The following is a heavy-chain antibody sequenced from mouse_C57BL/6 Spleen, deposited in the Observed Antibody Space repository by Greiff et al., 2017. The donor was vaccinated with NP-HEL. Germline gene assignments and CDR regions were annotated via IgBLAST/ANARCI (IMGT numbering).Heavy chain of an antibody. J-gene: IGHJ2*01. CDR2: IDPSDSYT. V-gene: IGHV1-50*01. Sequence: QVQLQQPGAELVKPGASVKLSCKASGYTFTSYWMQWVKQRPGQGLEWIGEIDPSDSYTNYNQKFKGKATLTVDTSSSTAYMQLSSLTSEDSAVYYCGRQGNYGSSYVVDYWGQGTTLTVSS. CDR1: GYTFTSYW. D-gene: IGHD1-1*01. CDR3: GRQGNYGSSYVVDY.